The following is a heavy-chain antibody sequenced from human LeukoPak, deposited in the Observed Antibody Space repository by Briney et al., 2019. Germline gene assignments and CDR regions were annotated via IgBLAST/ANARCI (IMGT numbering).Heavy chain of an antibody. CDR2: IWYDVSNK. J-gene: IGHJ3*02. D-gene: IGHD3-10*01. V-gene: IGHV3-33*01. CDR1: GFTFSSYG. Sequence: ARSLRLSCAASGFTFSSYGMQWVRQAPGKGLEWVAVIWYDVSNKYYADSVKGRFTISRDNSKNTLYLQMNRLRGEDTAVYYCARVGFGELFDAFDIWGQGTMVTVSS. CDR3: ARVGFGELFDAFDI.